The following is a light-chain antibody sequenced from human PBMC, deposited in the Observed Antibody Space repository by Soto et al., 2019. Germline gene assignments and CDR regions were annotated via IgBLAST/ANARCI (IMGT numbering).Light chain of an antibody. J-gene: IGLJ2*01. CDR1: SSDVGGYNY. V-gene: IGLV2-8*01. CDR2: EVS. CDR3: SSYAGSNNLV. Sequence: QSALTQPPPASGSPGQSVTISCTGTSSDVGGYNYVSWYQQHPGKAPKLMIYEVSKRPSGVPDRFSGSKSGNTASLTVSGLQAEDEADYYCSSYAGSNNLVFGGGTKVT.